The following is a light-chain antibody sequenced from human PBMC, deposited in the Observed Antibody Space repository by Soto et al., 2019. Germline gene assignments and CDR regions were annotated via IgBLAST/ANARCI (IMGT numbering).Light chain of an antibody. J-gene: IGKJ4*01. CDR3: QQRRAWPRV. CDR2: DAS. CDR1: QSVGTY. Sequence: EIVLTQSPATLSLSPGERATLPCRASQSVGTYLVWYQQKPGQAPRLLIYDASKRATGIPDRFSGSGSGTDFTLTISSLEPEDSAVYYCQQRRAWPRVFGGGTRME. V-gene: IGKV3-11*01.